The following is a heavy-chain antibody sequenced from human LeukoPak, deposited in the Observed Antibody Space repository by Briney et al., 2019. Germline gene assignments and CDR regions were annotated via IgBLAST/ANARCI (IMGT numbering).Heavy chain of an antibody. CDR1: GFTFSSYG. J-gene: IGHJ4*02. CDR3: AKVLPRYCSSTSCYPQLFDY. Sequence: PGRSLRLSCAASGFTFSSYGMHWVRQAPGKGLEWVAVMSYDGSNKYYADSVKGRFTISRDNSKNTLYLQMNSLRAEDTAVYYCAKVLPRYCSSTSCYPQLFDYWGQGTLVTVSS. V-gene: IGHV3-30*18. D-gene: IGHD2-2*01. CDR2: MSYDGSNK.